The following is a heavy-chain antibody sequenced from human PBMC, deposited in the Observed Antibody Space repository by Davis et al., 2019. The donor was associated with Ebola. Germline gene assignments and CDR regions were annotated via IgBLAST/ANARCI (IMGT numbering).Heavy chain of an antibody. CDR3: ATYRWGGDLDY. D-gene: IGHD3-16*01. CDR1: GYTLTELS. CDR2: FDPEETET. V-gene: IGHV1-24*01. J-gene: IGHJ4*02. Sequence: AASVKVSCKVSGYTLTELSRHWVRQAPGKGLEWMGGFDPEETETIYAQKFKGRVTITEDTSTDTAYMELSSLQSDDTAVYYCATYRWGGDLDYWGQGTLVTVSS.